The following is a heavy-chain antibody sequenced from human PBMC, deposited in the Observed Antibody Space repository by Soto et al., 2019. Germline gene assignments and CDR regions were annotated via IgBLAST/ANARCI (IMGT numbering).Heavy chain of an antibody. CDR2: ISSSSSYI. CDR3: ARDLAVAAAMDV. V-gene: IGHV3-21*01. Sequence: GGSLRLSCAASGFTFSSYSMNWVRQAPGKGLEWVSSISSSSSYIYYADSVKGRFTISRDNAKNSLYLQMNSLRAEDTAVYYCARDLAVAAAMDVWGKGTTVTVS. D-gene: IGHD6-19*01. CDR1: GFTFSSYS. J-gene: IGHJ6*03.